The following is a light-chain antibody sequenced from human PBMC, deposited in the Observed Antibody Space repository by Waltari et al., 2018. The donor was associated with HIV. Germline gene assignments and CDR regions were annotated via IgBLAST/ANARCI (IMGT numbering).Light chain of an antibody. CDR3: QYYDSKLGV. CDR2: GAS. CDR1: SSNISAGYA. Sequence: QSVLTQPPPVSVAPGQSVTISCTGVSSNISAGYAAQGYQQLPRTHPKPLIYGASNRPSGLPHRFSGAKARASASLAVTGLQAEDEADYCCQYYDSKLGVFGTGNKVTVL. V-gene: IGLV1-40*01. J-gene: IGLJ1*01.